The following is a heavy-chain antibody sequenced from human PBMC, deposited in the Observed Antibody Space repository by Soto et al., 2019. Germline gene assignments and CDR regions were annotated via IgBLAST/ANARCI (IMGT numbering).Heavy chain of an antibody. D-gene: IGHD2-15*01. J-gene: IGHJ3*02. Sequence: QVQLLESGGGLVRPGGSLRLSCTASKFTVSAYYMAWIRQAPGKGLDWISYISGDSTDRNYADSVKGRFTISRDNAKNSLYLQMSSLTVEDTDVYFCATGQEVRMADIWGQGTMVTVSS. CDR3: ATGQEVRMADI. V-gene: IGHV3-11*03. CDR1: KFTVSAYY. CDR2: ISGDSTDR.